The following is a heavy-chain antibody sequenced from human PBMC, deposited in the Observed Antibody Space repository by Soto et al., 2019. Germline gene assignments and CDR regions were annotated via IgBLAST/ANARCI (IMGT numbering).Heavy chain of an antibody. J-gene: IGHJ5*02. D-gene: IGHD2-15*01. V-gene: IGHV4-34*01. CDR2: INHSGST. Sequence: SETLSLTCAVYGGSFSGYYWSWIRQPPGKGLEWIGGINHSGSTNYNPSLKSRVTISVDTSKNQFSLKLSSVTAADTAVYYCAREVEWWFDPWGQGTLVTVSS. CDR3: AREVEWWFDP. CDR1: GGSFSGYY.